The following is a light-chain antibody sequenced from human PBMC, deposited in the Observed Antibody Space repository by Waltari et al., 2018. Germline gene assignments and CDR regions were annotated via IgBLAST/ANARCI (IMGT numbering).Light chain of an antibody. V-gene: IGLV4-69*01. CDR3: QTWGNDIHIV. Sequence: PYHAPRFLIKLTSDRSHIKGDWIPDRFSGSSSGAERYLTISSLQSEDEADYYCQTWGNDIHIVFGGGTKLTVL. J-gene: IGLJ2*01. CDR2: LTSDRSH.